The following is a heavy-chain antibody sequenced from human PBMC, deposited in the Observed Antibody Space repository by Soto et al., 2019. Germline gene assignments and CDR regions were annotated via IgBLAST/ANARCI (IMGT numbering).Heavy chain of an antibody. V-gene: IGHV1-69*13. D-gene: IGHD2-15*01. Sequence: SVKVSCKASGGTFSSYAISWVRQAPGQGLEWMGGIIPIFGTANYAQKFQGRVTITADESTSTAYMELSSLRSEDTAVYYCARGLDDGGYYYGMDVWGQGITVTVSS. CDR2: IIPIFGTA. J-gene: IGHJ6*02. CDR3: ARGLDDGGYYYGMDV. CDR1: GGTFSSYA.